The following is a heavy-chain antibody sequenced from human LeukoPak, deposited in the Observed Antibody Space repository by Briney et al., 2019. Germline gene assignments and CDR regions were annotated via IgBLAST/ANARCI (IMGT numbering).Heavy chain of an antibody. CDR2: VFDSGST. Sequence: PSEILSLTCSVSGASFSTNYWSWIRQPPGRGLEWIGYVFDSGSTNYNPSLKSRVTISVDTSKNQFSLKLSSVTAADTAVYYCARQEDGYTTWDYWGQGTLVTVSS. CDR1: GASFSTNY. CDR3: ARQEDGYTTWDY. J-gene: IGHJ4*02. D-gene: IGHD5-24*01. V-gene: IGHV4-59*08.